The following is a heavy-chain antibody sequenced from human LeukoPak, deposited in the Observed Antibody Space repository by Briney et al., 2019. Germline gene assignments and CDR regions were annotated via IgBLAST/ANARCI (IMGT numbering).Heavy chain of an antibody. CDR3: ARVVQAGNWFDP. Sequence: SETLSLTCTVSGGSISSGGYYWSWIRQHPGKGLEWIGYIYYSGSTYYNPSLKSRVTISVDTSKNQFSLKLSSVTAADTAVYHCARVVQAGNWFDPWGQGTLVTVSS. J-gene: IGHJ5*02. CDR1: GGSISSGGYY. CDR2: IYYSGST. D-gene: IGHD3-10*01. V-gene: IGHV4-31*03.